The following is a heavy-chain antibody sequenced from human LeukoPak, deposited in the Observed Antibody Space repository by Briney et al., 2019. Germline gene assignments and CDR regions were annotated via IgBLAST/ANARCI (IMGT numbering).Heavy chain of an antibody. Sequence: SETLSLTCTVSGGSISGYYWSWIRQPPGKGLEWIGYIYYSGSTNYNPSLKSRVTISVDTSKNQFSLKLSSVTAADTAVYYCARDTRGSYYAPFDYWGQGTLVTVSS. CDR2: IYYSGST. J-gene: IGHJ4*02. V-gene: IGHV4-59*01. CDR1: GGSISGYY. D-gene: IGHD1-26*01. CDR3: ARDTRGSYYAPFDY.